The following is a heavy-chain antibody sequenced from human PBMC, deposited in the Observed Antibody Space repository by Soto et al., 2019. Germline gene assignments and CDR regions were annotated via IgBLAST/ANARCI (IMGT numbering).Heavy chain of an antibody. V-gene: IGHV1-3*01. CDR3: AREGGDGWGYHSYGMDV. D-gene: IGHD3-16*01. CDR2: INAGNGNT. Sequence: QVQLVQSETEVKKPGASVKVSCKASGYTFNRYNMHWVCQAPGQRLEWMGWINAGNGNTKYSQEFQGRITITRDTSASTAYMELSSLRSEDTAVYYCAREGGDGWGYHSYGMDVWGQGTTVTVSS. CDR1: GYTFNRYN. J-gene: IGHJ6*02.